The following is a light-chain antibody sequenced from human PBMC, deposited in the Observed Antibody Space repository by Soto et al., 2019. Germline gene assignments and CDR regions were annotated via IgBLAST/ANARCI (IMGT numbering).Light chain of an antibody. Sequence: EVVMTQSPATLSVSPGERVTLSCRASQRISNNVAWYQQRPGQTPRLLIYGASTRASGVPARFSGSGFGADFTLTTSGLQSEDVAIYYCQQFNYWPPWTFGQGTKVDIK. CDR3: QQFNYWPPWT. CDR1: QRISNN. J-gene: IGKJ1*01. CDR2: GAS. V-gene: IGKV3-15*01.